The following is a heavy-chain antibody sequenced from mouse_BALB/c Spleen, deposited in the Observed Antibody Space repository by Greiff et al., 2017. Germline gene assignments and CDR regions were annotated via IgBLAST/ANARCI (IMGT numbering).Heavy chain of an antibody. CDR1: GFTFSSYA. CDR3: ARGDY. V-gene: IGHV5-9-3*01. CDR2: ISSGGSYT. J-gene: IGHJ2*01. Sequence: EVKLMESGGGLVKPGGSLKLSCAASGFTFSSYAMSWVRQTPEKRLEWVATISSGGSYTYYSDSVKGRFTISRDNAKNTLYLQMSSLRSEDTAMYYCARGDYWGQGTTLTVSS.